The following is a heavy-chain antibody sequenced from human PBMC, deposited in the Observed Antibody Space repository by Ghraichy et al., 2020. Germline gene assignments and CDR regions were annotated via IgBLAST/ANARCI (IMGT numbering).Heavy chain of an antibody. Sequence: GGSLRLSCVASGFTFSDYSMNWVRQAPGQGLEWVSSISSSSYIYYADSVKGRFTISRDNAKNSLYLQMNSLRAEDTAVYYCARARKVVTAMGCLDYWGQGTLVTVSS. CDR1: GFTFSDYS. CDR2: ISSSSYI. D-gene: IGHD2-21*02. J-gene: IGHJ4*02. CDR3: ARARKVVTAMGCLDY. V-gene: IGHV3-69-1*01.